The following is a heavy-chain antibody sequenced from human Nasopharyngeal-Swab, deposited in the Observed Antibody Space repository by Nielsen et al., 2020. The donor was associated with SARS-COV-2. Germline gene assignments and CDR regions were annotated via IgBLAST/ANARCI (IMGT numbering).Heavy chain of an antibody. Sequence: ASVKVSCKVSGYTLTELSMHWVRQAPGKGLEWMGGFDPEDGETIYAQKFQGRVTMTEDTSTDTAYMKLSSLRSEDTAVYYCATRLGRAYRNSFDYWGQGTLVTVSS. J-gene: IGHJ4*02. D-gene: IGHD1-1*01. V-gene: IGHV1-24*01. CDR1: GYTLTELS. CDR3: ATRLGRAYRNSFDY. CDR2: FDPEDGET.